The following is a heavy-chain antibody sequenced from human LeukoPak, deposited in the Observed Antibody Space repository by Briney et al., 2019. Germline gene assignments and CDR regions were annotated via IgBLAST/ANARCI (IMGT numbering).Heavy chain of an antibody. CDR2: IYYRGDTYYTQRT. Sequence: SETLSLTCTVSGGSIRNYFWNWIRQPPGRGPEWIGYIYYRGDTYYTQRTKYNPSLKSRVTISVDTSKSQFSLKLSSVTAADTAVYYCARVAAAAVWFDPWGQGTLVTVSS. D-gene: IGHD6-13*01. V-gene: IGHV4-59*08. J-gene: IGHJ5*02. CDR3: ARVAAAAVWFDP. CDR1: GGSIRNYF.